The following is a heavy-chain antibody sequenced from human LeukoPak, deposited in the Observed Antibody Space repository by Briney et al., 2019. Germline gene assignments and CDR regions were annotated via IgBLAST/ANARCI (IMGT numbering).Heavy chain of an antibody. J-gene: IGHJ4*02. V-gene: IGHV3-30*04. CDR3: ARDSGGDHEIDY. CDR1: GFTFSSYA. D-gene: IGHD4-17*01. Sequence: GGSLRLSCAASGFTFSSYAMHWVRQAPGKGLEWVAVISYDGSNKYYADSVKGRFTISRDNSKNTLYLQMNSLRAEDTAVYYCARDSGGDHEIDYWGQGTLVTVSS. CDR2: ISYDGSNK.